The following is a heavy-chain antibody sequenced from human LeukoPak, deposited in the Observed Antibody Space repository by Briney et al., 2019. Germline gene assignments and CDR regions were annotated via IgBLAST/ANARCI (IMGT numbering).Heavy chain of an antibody. CDR3: AKSGTGAAAGTLDY. CDR2: ISYDGSNK. J-gene: IGHJ4*02. Sequence: PGGSLRLSCAASEFTFRSYAMSWVRQAPGKGLEWVAVISYDGSNKYYADSVKGRFTISRDNSKNTLYLQMNSLRAEDTAVYYCAKSGTGAAAGTLDYWGQGTLVTVSS. D-gene: IGHD6-13*01. CDR1: EFTFRSYA. V-gene: IGHV3-30*18.